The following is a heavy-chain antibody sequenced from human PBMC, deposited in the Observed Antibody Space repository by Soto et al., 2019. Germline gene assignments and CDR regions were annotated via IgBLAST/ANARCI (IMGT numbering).Heavy chain of an antibody. D-gene: IGHD5-12*01. Sequence: EVQLLESGGGWKQPGGSLRVSCEASGFIFSSYAMSWVRQAPGKGLEWVSSVSGSGLRAYHADSVKGRFTISRDNSNNNLYLQMNSLRAEDTAVYYCAKDRGYEDHRAFDVWGQGTVVTVSS. CDR2: VSGSGLRA. V-gene: IGHV3-23*01. CDR1: GFIFSSYA. J-gene: IGHJ3*01. CDR3: AKDRGYEDHRAFDV.